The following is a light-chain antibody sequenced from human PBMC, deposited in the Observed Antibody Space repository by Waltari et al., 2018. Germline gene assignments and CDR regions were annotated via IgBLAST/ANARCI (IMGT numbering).Light chain of an antibody. CDR1: ASVLYSSNNKNH. CDR3: QQYYNTPLT. V-gene: IGKV4-1*01. Sequence: DIVMTQSPESLAVSLGERAPINCTSSASVLYSSNNKNHLAWYQQKPGQPPKLLIYWASTRKSGVPDRFSGSGSETDFTLTVSSLQAEDVAVYYCQQYYNTPLTFGGGTKVEIK. CDR2: WAS. J-gene: IGKJ4*01.